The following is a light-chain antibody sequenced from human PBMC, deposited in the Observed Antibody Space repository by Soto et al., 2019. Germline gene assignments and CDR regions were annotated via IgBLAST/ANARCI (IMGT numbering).Light chain of an antibody. CDR1: QSIRYY. Sequence: DIQLTQSPPTLSASVGDRVTITCRASQSIRYYLAWYQQMPGKAPKLLIYGASSLQSGVPSRFSGSGSGTEFTLPICSLQPDDFETYFCQHHNSYSQTFGQGTKVEIK. J-gene: IGKJ1*01. V-gene: IGKV1-5*01. CDR2: GAS. CDR3: QHHNSYSQT.